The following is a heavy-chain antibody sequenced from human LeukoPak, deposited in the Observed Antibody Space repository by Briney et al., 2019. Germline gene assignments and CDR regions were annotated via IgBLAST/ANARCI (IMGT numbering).Heavy chain of an antibody. CDR1: GDSVSSNSAA. V-gene: IGHV6-1*01. CDR2: TYYRSKWYN. CDR3: AREEITMIVVVITRVLDY. D-gene: IGHD3-22*01. Sequence: SQTLSLTCVISGDSVSSNSAAWNWIRQSPSRGLEWLGRTYYRSKWYNDYAVSVKSRITINPDTSKNQFSLQLNSVTPEDTAVYYCAREEITMIVVVITRVLDYWGQGTLVTVSS. J-gene: IGHJ4*02.